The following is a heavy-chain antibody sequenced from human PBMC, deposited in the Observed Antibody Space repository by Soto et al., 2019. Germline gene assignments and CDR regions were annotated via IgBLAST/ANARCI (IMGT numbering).Heavy chain of an antibody. CDR1: GFTYDAYA. CDR2: LSWNGGSI. J-gene: IGHJ4*02. V-gene: IGHV3-9*01. CDR3: AKDWDSSSRGGYYFDY. Sequence: PGGSLRLSCAASGFTYDAYAMPWVRQDPGNGLEWVSGLSWNGGSIGYADSVKGRFTISRDNAKNSLYLQMNSLRAEDTALYYCAKDWDSSSRGGYYFDYWGRGTLVTVSS. D-gene: IGHD6-6*01.